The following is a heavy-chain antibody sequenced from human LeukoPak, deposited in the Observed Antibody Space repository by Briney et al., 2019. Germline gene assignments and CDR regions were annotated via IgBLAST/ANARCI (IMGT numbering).Heavy chain of an antibody. CDR2: ISYGGNT. D-gene: IGHD5-12*01. Sequence: PSETLSLTCTVSGGSISSGDYYWSWIRQHPGTGPEWIGYISYGGNTYYNPSLKSRVAISADTPKNQFSLKLSSTTAADTAVYYCARAPVATPSEFDYWGQGTLVTVSS. J-gene: IGHJ4*02. CDR3: ARAPVATPSEFDY. CDR1: GGSISSGDYY. V-gene: IGHV4-31*03.